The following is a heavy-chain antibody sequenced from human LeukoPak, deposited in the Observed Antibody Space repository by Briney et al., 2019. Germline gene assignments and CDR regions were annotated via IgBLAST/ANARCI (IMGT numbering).Heavy chain of an antibody. J-gene: IGHJ4*02. Sequence: GGSLRLSCAASRFTFSSYAMSWVRQAPGKGLEWVSVISATDGSTYYADSVKGRFTISRDNSKNSLYLQINSLRAEDTAVYYCARTGSVRSRYCSSTSCYFDYWGQGTLVTVSS. CDR3: ARTGSVRSRYCSSTSCYFDY. D-gene: IGHD2-2*01. CDR1: RFTFSSYA. V-gene: IGHV3-23*01. CDR2: ISATDGST.